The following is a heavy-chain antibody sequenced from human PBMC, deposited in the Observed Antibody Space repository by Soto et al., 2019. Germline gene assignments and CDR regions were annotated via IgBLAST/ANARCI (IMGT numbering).Heavy chain of an antibody. V-gene: IGHV2-5*02. CDR2: IYWDDDK. J-gene: IGHJ4*02. CDR1: GFSLSTSGVG. CDR3: AHSRHRLWFGESHKYYFDY. D-gene: IGHD3-10*01. Sequence: SGPTLVNPTQTLTLTCTFSGFSLSTSGVGVGWIRQPPGKALEWLALIYWDDDKRYSPSLKSRLTITKDTSKNQVVLTMTNMDPVDTATYYCAHSRHRLWFGESHKYYFDYWGQGTLVTGSS.